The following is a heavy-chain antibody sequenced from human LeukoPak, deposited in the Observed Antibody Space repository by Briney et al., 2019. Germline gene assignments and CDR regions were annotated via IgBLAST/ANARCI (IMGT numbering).Heavy chain of an antibody. V-gene: IGHV4-59*01. CDR1: GGSISSYY. J-gene: IGHJ5*02. CDR3: ARGGYYGSGNDFRFDP. D-gene: IGHD3-10*01. Sequence: SETLSLTCSVSGGSISSYYCSWIRQSPGKGLECIGYIHYTGSTNYNPSLKSRVTISVETSKNQFSLKLKSVTAADTAVYYCARGGYYGSGNDFRFDPWGQGTLVTLSS. CDR2: IHYTGST.